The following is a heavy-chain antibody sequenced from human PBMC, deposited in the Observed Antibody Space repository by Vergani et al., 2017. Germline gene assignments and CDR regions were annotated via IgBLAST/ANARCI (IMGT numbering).Heavy chain of an antibody. V-gene: IGHV3-21*01. CDR3: ARVIPVGATDAFDI. CDR1: GFTFSSYS. Sequence: EVQLVESGGGLVKPGGSLRLSCAASGFTFSSYSMNWVRQVPGKGLEWVSAISSSSSYIYYADSVKGRFTISRDNAKNSLYLQMNSLRAEDTAVYYCARVIPVGATDAFDIWGQGTMVTVSS. J-gene: IGHJ3*02. CDR2: ISSSSSYI. D-gene: IGHD1-26*01.